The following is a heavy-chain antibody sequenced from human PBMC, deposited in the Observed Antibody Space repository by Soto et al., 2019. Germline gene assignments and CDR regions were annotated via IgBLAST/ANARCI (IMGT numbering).Heavy chain of an antibody. CDR2: ISGSGGST. D-gene: IGHD6-19*01. CDR1: GFTFSSYA. CDR3: ATLPHSSGWYRLGPFGYFDY. Sequence: GGSLRLSCAASGFTFSSYAMSWVRQAPGKGLEWVSAISGSGGSTYYADSVKGRFTISRDNSKNTLYLQMNSLRAEDTAVYYCATLPHSSGWYRLGPFGYFDYWGQGTLVTVSS. J-gene: IGHJ4*02. V-gene: IGHV3-23*01.